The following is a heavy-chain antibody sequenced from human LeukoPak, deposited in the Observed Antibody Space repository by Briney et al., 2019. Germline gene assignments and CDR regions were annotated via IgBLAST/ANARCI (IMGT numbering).Heavy chain of an antibody. CDR3: AKDGRDGYNFADY. CDR1: GFTFSSHA. CDR2: ISGSGDNT. V-gene: IGHV3-23*01. D-gene: IGHD5-24*01. Sequence: GGSLRLSCSASGFTFSSHAMSWVRQAPGKGLEWVSTISGSGDNTYSADSVKGRFTISRDNSKNTLYLQMNSLRAEDTAVYYCAKDGRDGYNFADYWGQGTLVTVSS. J-gene: IGHJ4*02.